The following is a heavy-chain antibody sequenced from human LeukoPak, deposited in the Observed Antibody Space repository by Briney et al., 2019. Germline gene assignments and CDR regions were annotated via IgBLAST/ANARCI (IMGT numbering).Heavy chain of an antibody. CDR1: GGSISSSSYY. Sequence: SETLSLTCTVSGGSISSSSYYWGWIRQPPGKGLEWIGSIYHSGSTYYNPSLKSRVTISVDTSKNQFSLKLSSVTAADTAVYYCARTVPRATTYFDLWGRGTLVTVSS. D-gene: IGHD1-26*01. V-gene: IGHV4-39*07. CDR3: ARTVPRATTYFDL. CDR2: IYHSGST. J-gene: IGHJ2*01.